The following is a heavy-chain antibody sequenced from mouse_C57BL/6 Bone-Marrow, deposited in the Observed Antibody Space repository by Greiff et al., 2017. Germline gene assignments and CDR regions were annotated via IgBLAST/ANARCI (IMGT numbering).Heavy chain of an antibody. CDR2: IWWDDDK. J-gene: IGHJ3*01. Sequence: QVTLKVSGPGILQPSQTLSLTCSFSGFSLSTFGMGVGWIRQPSGKGLEWLAHIWWDDDKYYNPALKSRLSISKDTSKNQVFLKNAHVDTADTATYYCARIESYYYSGSSWFAYWGQGTLVTVSA. V-gene: IGHV8-8*01. CDR3: ARIESYYYSGSSWFAY. CDR1: GFSLSTFGMG. D-gene: IGHD1-1*01.